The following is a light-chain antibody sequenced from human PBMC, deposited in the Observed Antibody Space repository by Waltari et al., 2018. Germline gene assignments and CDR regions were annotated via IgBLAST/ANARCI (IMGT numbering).Light chain of an antibody. Sequence: DIQMTQSPSSVSASVGDRVTITCRASQDVRSWLAWYQYNPGKAPKLLIYAASSLQSGVPSRFSGSGSGTDFSLTINCLQPEDSATYYCQQANNFPRTFGQGTRLEVK. J-gene: IGKJ5*01. CDR2: AAS. CDR3: QQANNFPRT. V-gene: IGKV1D-12*01. CDR1: QDVRSW.